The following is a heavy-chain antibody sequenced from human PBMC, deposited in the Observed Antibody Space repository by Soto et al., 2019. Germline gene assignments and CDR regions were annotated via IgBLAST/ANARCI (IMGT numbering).Heavy chain of an antibody. V-gene: IGHV4-59*01. CDR1: GGSISSYY. CDR3: ARDLYDSSGWHFDY. J-gene: IGHJ4*02. Sequence: SETLSLTCTVSGGSISSYYWSWIRQSPGKGLEWIGYIYYSGSTNYNPALKSRVTISVDTSKNQFSLKLSSVTAADTAVYYCARDLYDSSGWHFDYWGQGALVTVSS. CDR2: IYYSGST. D-gene: IGHD3-22*01.